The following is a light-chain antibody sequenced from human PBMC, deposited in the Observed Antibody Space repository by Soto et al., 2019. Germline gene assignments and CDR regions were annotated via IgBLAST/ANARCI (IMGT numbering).Light chain of an antibody. CDR3: QHYDNLPLT. CDR1: RHVGNY. V-gene: IGKV1-33*01. CDR2: DAS. Sequence: DIQMTQSPSYLSASIGDRVTITWQASRHVGNYVNWYQQKPGKAPNVLIYDASHLEPGVPSRFSGSRTGTDFTFTISSLQPEAIATYFCQHYDNLPLTFGGGTKVEI. J-gene: IGKJ4*01.